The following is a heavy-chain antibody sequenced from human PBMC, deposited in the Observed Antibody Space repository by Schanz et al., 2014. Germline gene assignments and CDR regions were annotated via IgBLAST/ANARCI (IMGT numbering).Heavy chain of an antibody. V-gene: IGHV3-23*01. CDR3: AKIERNED. CDR1: GLTFTSAW. D-gene: IGHD1-1*01. J-gene: IGHJ4*02. Sequence: EVQLLESGGGLVQPGGSLRLSCATSGLTFTSAWMSWVRQAPGKGLEWVSAINTGVNTYYADSVRGRFTISRDNSNKTVDLQMNSLRAEDTAVYFCAKIERNEDWGQGTLVTVSS. CDR2: INTGVNT.